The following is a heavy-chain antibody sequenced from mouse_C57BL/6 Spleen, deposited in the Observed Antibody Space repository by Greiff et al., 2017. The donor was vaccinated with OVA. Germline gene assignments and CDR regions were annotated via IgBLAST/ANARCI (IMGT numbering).Heavy chain of an antibody. D-gene: IGHD4-1*01. CDR3: AREVGRGYFDV. Sequence: EVQLVESGGDLVKPGGSLKLSCAASGFTFSSYGMSWVRQTPDKRLEWVATISSGGSYTYYPDSVKGRFTISRDNAKNTLYLQMSSLKSEDTAMYYCAREVGRGYFDVWGTGTTVTVSS. V-gene: IGHV5-6*01. J-gene: IGHJ1*03. CDR1: GFTFSSYG. CDR2: ISSGGSYT.